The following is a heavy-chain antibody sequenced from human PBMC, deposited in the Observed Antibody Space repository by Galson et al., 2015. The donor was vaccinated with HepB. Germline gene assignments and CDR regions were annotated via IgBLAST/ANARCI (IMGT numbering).Heavy chain of an antibody. CDR3: ARANIVVVVAATEYFQH. V-gene: IGHV1-2*02. CDR1: GYTFTGYY. Sequence: SVKVSCKASGYTFTGYYMHWVRQAPGQGLEWMGWINPNSGGTNYAQKFQGRVTMTRDTSISTAYMELSRLRSDDTAVYYCARANIVVVVAATEYFQHWGQGTLVTVSS. CDR2: INPNSGGT. J-gene: IGHJ1*01. D-gene: IGHD2-15*01.